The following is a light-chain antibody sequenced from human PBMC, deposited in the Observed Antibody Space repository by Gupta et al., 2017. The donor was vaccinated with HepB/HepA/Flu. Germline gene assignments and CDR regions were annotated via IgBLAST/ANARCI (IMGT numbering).Light chain of an antibody. J-gene: IGKJ4*01. V-gene: IGKV1-9*01. CDR3: QQLNNSPFN. CDR1: QGISSS. Sequence: DIQLTQSPSFLSASVGDRVTITCRASQGISSSLGWYQQKPGRAPKFLIYAASTLQSGVPSRFSGSGSGTEFTLTINSRQPEDFANYYCQQLNNSPFNFGRGTKVDIK. CDR2: AAS.